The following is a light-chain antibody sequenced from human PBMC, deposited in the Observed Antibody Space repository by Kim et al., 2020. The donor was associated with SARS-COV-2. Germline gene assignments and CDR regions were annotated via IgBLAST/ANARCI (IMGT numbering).Light chain of an antibody. V-gene: IGKV3-20*01. J-gene: IGKJ1*01. CDR3: QQYHYFRWT. CDR1: QSVDSVY. Sequence: EVVLTQSPGTLSLSPGERATLSCRASQSVDSVYLAWYQQKPGQAPRLVMSATSRRATGTPDRFSGSGSGTDFTLTISRLEPEDFAVYYCQQYHYFRWTFGQGTKVDIK. CDR2: ATS.